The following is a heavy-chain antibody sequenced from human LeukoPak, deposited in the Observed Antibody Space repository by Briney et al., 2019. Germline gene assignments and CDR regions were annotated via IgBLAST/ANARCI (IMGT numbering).Heavy chain of an antibody. CDR3: ETSLHIFDS. J-gene: IGHJ4*02. CDR2: VNYRGDG. V-gene: IGHV4-34*01. D-gene: IGHD2-21*01. CDR1: NASFGPYY. Sequence: SETLSLTCDVYNASFGPYYWSWLRQSPGKGLEYIWEVNYRGDGNYNPSLNSRASISIDTSKKQFSLRLTSVTAADTANCARETSLHIFDSWGQGTLVTVSS.